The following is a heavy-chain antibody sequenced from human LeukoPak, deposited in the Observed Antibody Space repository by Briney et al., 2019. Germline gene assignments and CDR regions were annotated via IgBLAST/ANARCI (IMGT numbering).Heavy chain of an antibody. J-gene: IGHJ4*02. CDR1: GYTFTSYY. V-gene: IGHV1-46*01. Sequence: ASVKVSCKASGYTFTSYYMHWVRQAPGQGLEWMGIINPSGGSTSYAQKFQGRVTITADKSTSTAYMELSSLRSEDTAVYYCARDPRDSSGYYYAIDYWGQGTLVTVSS. CDR3: ARDPRDSSGYYYAIDY. D-gene: IGHD3-22*01. CDR2: INPSGGST.